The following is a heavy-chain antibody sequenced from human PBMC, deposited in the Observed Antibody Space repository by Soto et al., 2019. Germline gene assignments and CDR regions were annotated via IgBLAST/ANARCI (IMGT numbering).Heavy chain of an antibody. V-gene: IGHV3-11*01. CDR1: GFTLSDYY. CDR3: ARDQITFGGVIDEIGVDY. Sequence: PGGSLRLSCAASGFTLSDYYMSWIRQAPGKGLEWVSYISSSGSTIYYADSVKGRFTISRDNAKNSLYLQVNSLRAEDTAVYYCARDQITFGGVIDEIGVDYWGQGTLVTVSS. CDR2: ISSSGSTI. D-gene: IGHD3-16*02. J-gene: IGHJ4*02.